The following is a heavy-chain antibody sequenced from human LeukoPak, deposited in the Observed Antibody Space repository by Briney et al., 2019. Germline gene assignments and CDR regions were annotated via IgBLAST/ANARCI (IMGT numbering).Heavy chain of an antibody. Sequence: GRSLRLSCAASGFTFDDYAMHWVRQAPGKGPEWVSGISWNSGTIGYVDSVKGRFTISRDNAKNSLYLQMNSLRAEDTALYYCAKDIGYSYGVDYWGQGTLVTVSS. CDR2: ISWNSGTI. D-gene: IGHD5-18*01. CDR1: GFTFDDYA. J-gene: IGHJ4*02. V-gene: IGHV3-9*01. CDR3: AKDIGYSYGVDY.